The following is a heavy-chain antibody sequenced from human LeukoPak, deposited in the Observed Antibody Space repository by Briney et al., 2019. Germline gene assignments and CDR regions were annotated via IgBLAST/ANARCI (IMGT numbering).Heavy chain of an antibody. V-gene: IGHV3-48*01. D-gene: IGHD2-8*02. CDR1: GFIFSNYI. CDR2: ISSGSDTI. J-gene: IGHJ4*02. CDR3: ARPKLCTGGACFFDQ. Sequence: PSGSLRLSCTASGFIFSNYIMTWGRQAPAKGLELVSYISSGSDTIYYADSLKGRFTISRDNAKNSLSLQLNRLIAEDTALYYCARPKLCTGGACFFDQWGQGTLVTVSS.